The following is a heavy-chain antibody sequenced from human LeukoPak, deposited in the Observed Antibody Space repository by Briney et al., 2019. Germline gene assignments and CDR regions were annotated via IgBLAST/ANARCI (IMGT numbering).Heavy chain of an antibody. CDR3: AKDQSGSYYLLDY. D-gene: IGHD1-26*01. V-gene: IGHV3-23*01. Sequence: PGGSLRLSCSVSGFTLSTYAMSWVRQAPGKGVEWVSTISGSGGSTFYADSVKGRFTISRDNFKNTLYLQMNSLRAEDTAVYYCAKDQSGSYYLLDYWGQGTLVTVSS. CDR1: GFTLSTYA. CDR2: ISGSGGST. J-gene: IGHJ4*02.